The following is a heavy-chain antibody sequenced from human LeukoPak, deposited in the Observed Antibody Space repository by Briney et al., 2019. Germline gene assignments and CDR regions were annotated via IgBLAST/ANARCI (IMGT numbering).Heavy chain of an antibody. CDR3: ARDRLTTVTTFHFDY. CDR2: IWSGSTNK. Sequence: GGSLRLSCAASGFTFSTYAMHWVRQAPGKGLEWVAVIWSGSTNKYYADSVRGRFTISRDNSKNTLYLQMSSLRAEDTVMYYCARDRLTTVTTFHFDYWGQGTLVTVSS. V-gene: IGHV3-33*01. J-gene: IGHJ4*02. CDR1: GFTFSTYA. D-gene: IGHD4-17*01.